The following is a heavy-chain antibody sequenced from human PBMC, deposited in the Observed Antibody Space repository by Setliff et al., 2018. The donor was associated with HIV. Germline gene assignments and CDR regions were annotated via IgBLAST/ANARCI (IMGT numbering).Heavy chain of an antibody. CDR2: FYYSGSS. CDR3: AKLLPAADMAREIDS. J-gene: IGHJ4*02. D-gene: IGHD2-2*01. V-gene: IGHV4-39*01. Sequence: PSETLSLTCAVSGDSVSGPNYNWGWIRQPPGKGLEWIGNFYYSGSSHYNPSLKSRVTISVDTSKNQFSLKLISVSAADTAVYYCAKLLPAADMAREIDSWGQGTLVTVSS. CDR1: GDSVSGPNYN.